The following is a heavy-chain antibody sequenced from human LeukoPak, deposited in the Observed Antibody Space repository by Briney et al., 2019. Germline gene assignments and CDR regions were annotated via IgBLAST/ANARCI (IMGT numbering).Heavy chain of an antibody. CDR2: INKDGGEK. V-gene: IGHV3-7*01. J-gene: IGHJ6*02. Sequence: GGSLRLSCAASGFTFSSYWMSWVRQAPGKGLEWVANINKDGGEKYYVDSVKGRFTISRDNSKNTLYLQMSSLRAEDTAMYYCARDGQNDSPYSMDVWGQGTTVTVSS. D-gene: IGHD3-16*01. CDR3: ARDGQNDSPYSMDV. CDR1: GFTFSSYW.